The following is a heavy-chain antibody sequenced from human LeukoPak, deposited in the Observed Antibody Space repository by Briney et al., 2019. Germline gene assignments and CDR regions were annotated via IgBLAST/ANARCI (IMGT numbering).Heavy chain of an antibody. J-gene: IGHJ6*04. CDR3: ARGHYGMDV. Sequence: GGSLRLSRAASGFTFSDYYMRWIRQAPGKGLEWVSYISTSSSFTNYADSVRGRFTISRDNAKNSLYLQMNSLRAEDTAVYYCARGHYGMDVWGKGTTVTVSS. CDR1: GFTFSDYY. V-gene: IGHV3-11*06. CDR2: ISTSSSFT.